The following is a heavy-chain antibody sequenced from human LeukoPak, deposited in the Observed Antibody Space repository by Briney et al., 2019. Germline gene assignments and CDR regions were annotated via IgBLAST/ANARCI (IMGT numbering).Heavy chain of an antibody. CDR1: ADSISTYY. V-gene: IGHV4-4*07. Sequence: SETLSLTCTVSADSISTYYWSWIRQPAGKGLEWLGRIHNSGISNYNPSLKGRVTMSVDTSKNHFSLNLTSLTAADTAVYYCARDLSYSSGWYGAFDIWGQGTMVTVSS. D-gene: IGHD6-19*01. CDR3: ARDLSYSSGWYGAFDI. J-gene: IGHJ3*02. CDR2: IHNSGIS.